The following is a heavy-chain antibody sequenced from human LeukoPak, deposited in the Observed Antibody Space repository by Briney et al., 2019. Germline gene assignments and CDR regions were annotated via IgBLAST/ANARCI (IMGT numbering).Heavy chain of an antibody. V-gene: IGHV1-69*06. CDR3: ARVVAVAGTPGSWFDP. J-gene: IGHJ5*02. D-gene: IGHD6-19*01. Sequence: SVKVSCKASGGTFSSYAISWVRQAPGQGLEWMGGIIPIFGTANYAQKFQGRVTITADKSTGTAYMELSSLRSEDTAVYYCARVVAVAGTPGSWFDPWGQGTLVTVSS. CDR1: GGTFSSYA. CDR2: IIPIFGTA.